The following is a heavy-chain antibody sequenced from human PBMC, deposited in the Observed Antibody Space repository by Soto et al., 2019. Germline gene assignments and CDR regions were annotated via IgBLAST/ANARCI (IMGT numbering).Heavy chain of an antibody. J-gene: IGHJ5*02. CDR1: GYTFTGYY. D-gene: IGHD6-13*01. Sequence: GASVKVSCKASGYTFTGYYMHWVRQAPGQGLEWMGWINPNSGGTNYAQKFQGRVTMTRDTSISTAYMELSRLRSDDTAVYYCARARYSSSWYLEYNWFDPWGQGTLVTVPS. CDR3: ARARYSSSWYLEYNWFDP. CDR2: INPNSGGT. V-gene: IGHV1-2*02.